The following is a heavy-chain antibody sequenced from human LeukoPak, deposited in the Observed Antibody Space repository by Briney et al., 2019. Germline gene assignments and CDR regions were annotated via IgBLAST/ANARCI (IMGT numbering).Heavy chain of an antibody. Sequence: PSETLSLTCTVSGGSISTSSYYWGWVRQPPGKGMEWIGSMYSSGSTYYNPSLKSRVTIFADISKNQFSLKLSSVTAADTAVYYCARDGSFGRLVRYYFDYWGQGTLVTVSS. V-gene: IGHV4-39*07. CDR1: GGSISTSSYY. CDR3: ARDGSFGRLVRYYFDY. CDR2: MYSSGST. D-gene: IGHD6-19*01. J-gene: IGHJ4*02.